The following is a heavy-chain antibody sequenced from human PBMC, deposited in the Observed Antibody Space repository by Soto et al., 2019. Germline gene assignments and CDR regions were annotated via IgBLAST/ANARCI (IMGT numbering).Heavy chain of an antibody. J-gene: IGHJ4*01. CDR3: AKCTSPSCHLGSAY. Sequence: GGSLRLSCAASGFIFSNYAMNWVRQAPGKGLEWVALISYDGNNNYYTDSVKGRFTISRDNSKSALYLQMNSLRPEDTAVYYCAKCTSPSCHLGSAYWRHGTLFTVSS. CDR2: ISYDGNNN. D-gene: IGHD2-2*01. CDR1: GFIFSNYA. V-gene: IGHV3-30-3*01.